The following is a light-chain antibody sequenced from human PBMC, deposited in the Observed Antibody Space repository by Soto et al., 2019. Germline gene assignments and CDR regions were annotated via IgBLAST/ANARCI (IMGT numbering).Light chain of an antibody. V-gene: IGKV3-15*01. Sequence: EIVMTQSPVTLSVSPGERATLSCRASQSVRSNLAWYQQKPGQAPSLLIYGAFTRATGIPTRFSGTGSGTEFTLTIDRLESEDSAVYYCQQYDDSSVIFGQGTRLEIK. CDR3: QQYDDSSVI. CDR2: GAF. CDR1: QSVRSN. J-gene: IGKJ5*01.